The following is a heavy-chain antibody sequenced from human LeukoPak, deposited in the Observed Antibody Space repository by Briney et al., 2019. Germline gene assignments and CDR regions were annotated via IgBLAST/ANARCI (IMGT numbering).Heavy chain of an antibody. D-gene: IGHD6-13*01. J-gene: IGHJ5*02. V-gene: IGHV1-2*02. Sequence: ASMTVSCKASGYTFTDYYMHWVRQAPGQGLEWMGWINPNSGATDYAQNFQDRVTMTSDTSIITAYMELSRLRSDDTAVCYCARGGDITAAGTHWLDPWGQGTLVTVSS. CDR3: ARGGDITAAGTHWLDP. CDR1: GYTFTDYY. CDR2: INPNSGAT.